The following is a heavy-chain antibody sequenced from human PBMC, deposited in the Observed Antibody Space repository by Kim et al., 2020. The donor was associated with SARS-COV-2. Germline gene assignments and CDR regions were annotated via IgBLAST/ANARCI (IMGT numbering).Heavy chain of an antibody. V-gene: IGHV3-11*01. CDR1: GLSFSDSY. J-gene: IGHJ4*02. CDR2: ISTRGESI. D-gene: IGHD5-12*01. CDR3: ARSGNGYNAFGI. Sequence: GGSLRLSCAASGLSFSDSYMNWVRQAPGNGLEWLSFISTRGESIFYADSVEGRFTISRDNAKNSLYLQMNYLRDEDTAVYYCARSGNGYNAFGIWGRG.